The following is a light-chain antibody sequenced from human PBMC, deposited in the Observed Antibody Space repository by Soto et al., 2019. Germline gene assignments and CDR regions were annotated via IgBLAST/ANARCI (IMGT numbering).Light chain of an antibody. J-gene: IGKJ3*01. V-gene: IGKV3-11*01. CDR1: QSVSSY. Sequence: EIVLTQSPATLSLSPGERATLSCRASQSVSSYLAWYQQKPGQAPRLLIYDASNRATGIPARFSGSGSETGFTLTISRLEPEDFAFYYCQQRSNSFGPGTKVDIK. CDR3: QQRSNS. CDR2: DAS.